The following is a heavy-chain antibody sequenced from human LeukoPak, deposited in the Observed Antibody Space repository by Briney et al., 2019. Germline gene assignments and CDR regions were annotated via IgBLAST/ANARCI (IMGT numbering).Heavy chain of an antibody. CDR3: ARGDGYNFFDY. D-gene: IGHD5-24*01. CDR2: GGAT. J-gene: IGHJ4*02. V-gene: IGHV3-53*01. Sequence: GGATYYADSVKGRFTISGDNSENALYLQMKSLRAEDTAVYYCARGDGYNFFDYWGQGTLLTVSS.